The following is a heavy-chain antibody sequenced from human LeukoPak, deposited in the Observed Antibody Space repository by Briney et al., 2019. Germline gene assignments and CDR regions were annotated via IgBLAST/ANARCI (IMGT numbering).Heavy chain of an antibody. V-gene: IGHV4-59*01. Sequence: SETLSLTCTVSGGSISSYYWSWIRQPPGKGLEWIGYIYYSGSTNYNPSLKSRVTISVDTSKNQFSLKLSSVTAADTAVYYCASEDSSSWGRPFDYWGQGTLVTVSS. D-gene: IGHD6-13*01. CDR1: GGSISSYY. CDR2: IYYSGST. J-gene: IGHJ4*02. CDR3: ASEDSSSWGRPFDY.